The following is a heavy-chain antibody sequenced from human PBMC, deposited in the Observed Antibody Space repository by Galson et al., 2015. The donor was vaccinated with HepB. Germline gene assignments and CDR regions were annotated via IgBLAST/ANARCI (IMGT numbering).Heavy chain of an antibody. CDR1: GFTFSDYA. J-gene: IGHJ5*02. CDR3: TKGSLTFGGLIADDNWFDP. D-gene: IGHD3-16*02. Sequence: SLRLSCAASGFTFSDYAMSWVRQAPGKGLEWVSVISGSGGSTYYADSVKGRFTISRDNSKNTLYLQMNRLRAEDTAVYYCTKGSLTFGGLIADDNWFDPWGQGTLVTVSS. CDR2: ISGSGGST. V-gene: IGHV3-23*01.